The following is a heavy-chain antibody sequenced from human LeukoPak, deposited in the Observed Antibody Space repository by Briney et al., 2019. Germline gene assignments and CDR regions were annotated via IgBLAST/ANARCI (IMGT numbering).Heavy chain of an antibody. CDR1: GGTFSSYA. J-gene: IGHJ4*02. V-gene: IGHV1-8*02. CDR3: ARVNDYGDFDY. Sequence: ASVKVSCKASGGTFSSYAISWVRQATGQGLEWMGWMNPNSGNTGYAQKFQGRVTMTRNTSISTAYMELSSLRSEDTAVYYCARVNDYGDFDYWGQGTLVTVSS. CDR2: MNPNSGNT. D-gene: IGHD4-17*01.